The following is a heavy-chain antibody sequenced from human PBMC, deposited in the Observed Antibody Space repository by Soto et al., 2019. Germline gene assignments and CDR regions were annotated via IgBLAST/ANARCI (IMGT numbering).Heavy chain of an antibody. CDR3: ARLEKWYYNYYGLDV. J-gene: IGHJ6*02. D-gene: IGHD1-26*01. CDR1: GYSFTTYW. V-gene: IGHV5-10-1*01. CDR2: IDPADSST. Sequence: PGESLKISCQGSGYSFTTYWISWVRQMPGKGLEWMGKIDPADSSTNYSPSFQGHITISVDGSINTAHLQFSSLKAADTAVYYCARLEKWYYNYYGLDVWGQGTMVTVSS.